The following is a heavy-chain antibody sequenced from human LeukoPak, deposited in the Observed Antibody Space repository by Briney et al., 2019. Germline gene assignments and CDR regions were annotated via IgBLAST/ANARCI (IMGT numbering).Heavy chain of an antibody. CDR1: GFTFSSYV. J-gene: IGHJ4*02. D-gene: IGHD3/OR15-3a*01. Sequence: GGSLRLSCAASGFTFSSYVMSWVRQAPGKGLEYVSAISSNGGSTYYANSVKGRFTISRDNSKNTLYLQMGSLRAEDMAVYYCARARGLGSYFDYWGQGTLVTVSS. CDR3: ARARGLGSYFDY. V-gene: IGHV3-64*01. CDR2: ISSNGGST.